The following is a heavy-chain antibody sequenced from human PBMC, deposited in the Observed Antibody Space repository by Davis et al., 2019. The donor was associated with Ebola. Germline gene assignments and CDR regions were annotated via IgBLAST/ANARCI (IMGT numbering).Heavy chain of an antibody. D-gene: IGHD2-2*01. V-gene: IGHV4-59*12. CDR1: GASMTSYY. Sequence: PSETLSLTCTVSGASMTSYYWSWIRQSPGKGLEWIGYIHYRGNTKYNPSLQSRLTMSVDTSKNQFSLNLKSVTAFDSAIYYCARAVGPCSTSSCLTWFGPWGQGIVVTVSS. J-gene: IGHJ5*02. CDR2: IHYRGNT. CDR3: ARAVGPCSTSSCLTWFGP.